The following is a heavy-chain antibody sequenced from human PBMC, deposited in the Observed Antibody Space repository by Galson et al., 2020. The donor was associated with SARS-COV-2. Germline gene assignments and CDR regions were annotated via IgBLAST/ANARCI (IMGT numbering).Heavy chain of an antibody. D-gene: IGHD2-8*02. CDR1: GLSLSTRRVA. CDR3: AHRDILLGGPPGFDY. CDR2: IYWDGYK. Sequence: SGPTLVKPTQTLTLTCTFSGLSLSTRRVAVGWIRHPPGKALEWLALIYWDGYKRYSPSLKSRHTNTKDTHKNQVALTMTHMDPGDTAPYYCAHRDILLGGPPGFDYWGQGTLVTVSS. J-gene: IGHJ4*02. V-gene: IGHV2-5*02.